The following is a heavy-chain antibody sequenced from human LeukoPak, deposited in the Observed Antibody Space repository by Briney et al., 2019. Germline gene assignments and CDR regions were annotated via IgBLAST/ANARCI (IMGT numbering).Heavy chain of an antibody. CDR1: GDSISGSTYY. V-gene: IGHV4-39*01. Sequence: SETLSLTCSVSGDSISGSTYYWAWIRQPPGKGLGWIGSISCSGTYYNPSLKSRVTISVDTSKNQFSLKLSSVTAADTAMYYCARHSDAFAIWGQGTIVTVSS. CDR3: ARHSDAFAI. J-gene: IGHJ3*02. CDR2: ISCSGT.